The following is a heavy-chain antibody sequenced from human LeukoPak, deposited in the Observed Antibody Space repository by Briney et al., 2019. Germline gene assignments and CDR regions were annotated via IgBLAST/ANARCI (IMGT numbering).Heavy chain of an antibody. D-gene: IGHD6-19*01. CDR3: AKYSSGWYDY. J-gene: IGHJ4*02. Sequence: SETLSLTCAVSGGSISSSSWWSWVRQPPGKGLEWIGEIYHSGSTNYNPSLKSQVTISVDKSKNQFSLKLSSVTAADTAVYYCAKYSSGWYDYWGQGTLVTVSS. CDR2: IYHSGST. V-gene: IGHV4-4*02. CDR1: GGSISSSSW.